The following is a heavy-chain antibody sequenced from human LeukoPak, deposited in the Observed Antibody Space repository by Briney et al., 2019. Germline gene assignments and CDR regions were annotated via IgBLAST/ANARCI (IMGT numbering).Heavy chain of an antibody. Sequence: KSGGSLRLSCAASGFTFSGSAMHWVRQASGKGLEWVSSISSSSIYRYYADSVKGRFTISRDNAKNSMYLQMNSLRVEDTAVYYCARSRQRYYESSGNYEIFNWYFDLWGRGTLVTVSS. J-gene: IGHJ2*01. CDR3: ARSRQRYYESSGNYEIFNWYFDL. V-gene: IGHV3-21*01. CDR2: ISSSSIYR. D-gene: IGHD3-22*01. CDR1: GFTFSGSA.